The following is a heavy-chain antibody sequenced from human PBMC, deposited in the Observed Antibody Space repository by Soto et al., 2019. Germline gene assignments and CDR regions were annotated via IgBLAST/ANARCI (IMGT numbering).Heavy chain of an antibody. V-gene: IGHV1-8*01. CDR3: AGEKVGTTGIDF. Sequence: QAQLVQSGAEVKKPGASVKVSCKASGYTFTGYDINWVRQATGQGLEWMGWMNPNSGNTRYAQNFQGRVTMTRDNSITTAYMELTSLRDDDSAVYYCAGEKVGTTGIDFWGQGTLVTVSS. J-gene: IGHJ4*02. CDR1: GYTFTGYD. D-gene: IGHD1-26*01. CDR2: MNPNSGNT.